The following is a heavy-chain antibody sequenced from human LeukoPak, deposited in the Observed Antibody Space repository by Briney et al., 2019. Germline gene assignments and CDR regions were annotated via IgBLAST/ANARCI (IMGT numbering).Heavy chain of an antibody. CDR1: GGSISSYY. CDR2: IYYSGST. CDR3: ARVWSDSSGYYIYYFDY. J-gene: IGHJ4*02. D-gene: IGHD3-22*01. V-gene: IGHV4-59*01. Sequence: PSETLSLTCTVSGGSISSYYWSWIQQPPGKGLEWIGYIYYSGSTNYNPSLKSRDTISVDTSKNQFSLKLSSVTAADTAVYYCARVWSDSSGYYIYYFDYWGQGTLVTASS.